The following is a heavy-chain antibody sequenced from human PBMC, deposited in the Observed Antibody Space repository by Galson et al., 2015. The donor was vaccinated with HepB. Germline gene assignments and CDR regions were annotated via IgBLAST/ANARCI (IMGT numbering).Heavy chain of an antibody. J-gene: IGHJ6*02. CDR2: INPSGGST. V-gene: IGHV1-46*01. Sequence: SVKVSCKASGYTFTSYYMHWVRQAPGQGLEWMGIINPSGGSTSYAQKFQGRVTMTRDTSTSTVYMELSSLRSEDTAVYYCARRGLGVEGYDSSGYNYYGMDVWGQGTTVTVSS. CDR1: GYTFTSYY. D-gene: IGHD3-22*01. CDR3: ARRGLGVEGYDSSGYNYYGMDV.